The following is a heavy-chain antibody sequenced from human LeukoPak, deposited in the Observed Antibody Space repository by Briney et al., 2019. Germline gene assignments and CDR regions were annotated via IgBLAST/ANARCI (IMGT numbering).Heavy chain of an antibody. Sequence: SETLSVTCTVSGASVTTYCWGWIRQPVGKGLEWIGRIYTSGSTNYNPSLKSRVTMSVDTSKNQFSLKLSSVTAADTAVYYCARDLRRANQGDYGSFDIWGQGTTVTVSS. CDR3: ARDLRRANQGDYGSFDI. J-gene: IGHJ3*02. CDR2: IYTSGST. D-gene: IGHD4-17*01. V-gene: IGHV4-4*07. CDR1: GASVTTYC.